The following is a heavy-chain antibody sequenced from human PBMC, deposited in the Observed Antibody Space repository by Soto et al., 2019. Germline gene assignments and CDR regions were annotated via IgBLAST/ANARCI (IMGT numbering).Heavy chain of an antibody. CDR1: GFTFSSHG. CDR2: IWADGSNV. Sequence: QVQLVESGGGVVQAGRSLRLSCAASGFTFSSHGIHWVRQAPGKGLEWVAFIWADGSNVEYADSVKGRFTISRDSSKNTVDLQMNSLSAEDTAVYSCARDGQQLVPYGLDAWGHGTTVTVSS. V-gene: IGHV3-33*01. CDR3: ARDGQQLVPYGLDA. J-gene: IGHJ6*02. D-gene: IGHD6-6*01.